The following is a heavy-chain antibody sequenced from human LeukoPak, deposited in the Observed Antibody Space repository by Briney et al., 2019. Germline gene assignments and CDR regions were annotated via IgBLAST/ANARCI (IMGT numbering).Heavy chain of an antibody. D-gene: IGHD2-15*01. CDR3: TTRRQDGW. Sequence: GGSLRLSCVASGFTFSDAWMSWVCQAPGKGLEWVGRIKSKIDGGTIEYAAPVKGRFTISRDDSRNTLNLQMNSLKTEDTGVYYCTTRRQDGWWGQGTLVTVSS. CDR2: IKSKIDGGTI. CDR1: GFTFSDAW. J-gene: IGHJ4*02. V-gene: IGHV3-15*01.